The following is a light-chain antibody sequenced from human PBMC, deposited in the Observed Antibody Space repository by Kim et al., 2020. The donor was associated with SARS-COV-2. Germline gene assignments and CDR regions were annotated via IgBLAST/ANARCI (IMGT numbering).Light chain of an antibody. CDR3: QQYGRSPYT. Sequence: LSPGERATLSCRASQSVSSSFLAWYQQKPGQAPRLLIYGASSRVTAIPDRFSGSGSGTDFTLTISRLEPEDFAVYYCQQYGRSPYTFGQGTKLEI. V-gene: IGKV3-20*01. CDR2: GAS. CDR1: QSVSSSF. J-gene: IGKJ2*01.